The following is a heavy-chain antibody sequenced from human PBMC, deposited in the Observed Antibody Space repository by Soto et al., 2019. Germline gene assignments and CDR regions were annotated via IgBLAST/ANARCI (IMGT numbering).Heavy chain of an antibody. CDR2: VYYTGST. CDR3: ARDWGRSNYFDY. V-gene: IGHV4-59*02. Sequence: QVQLQESGPGLVKPSETQSLTCTVSGGSVNTFYWSWIRQPPGKGLEWVGHVYYTGSTDYNPSLKSRVTISVHTTKNQVSLKLNSVTTADTAVYFFARDWGRSNYFDYWGQGTLVTVSS. D-gene: IGHD3-16*01. CDR1: GGSVNTFY. J-gene: IGHJ4*02.